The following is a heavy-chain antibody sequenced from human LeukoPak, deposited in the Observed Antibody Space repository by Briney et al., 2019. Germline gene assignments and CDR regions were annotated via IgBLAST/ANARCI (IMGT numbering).Heavy chain of an antibody. J-gene: IGHJ4*02. CDR3: SRDAVAGDY. D-gene: IGHD6-19*01. V-gene: IGHV3-49*03. CDR1: GFTFGDYA. Sequence: GGSLRLSCTASGFTFGDYAMSWFRQAPGKGLEWVGFIRSKAYGGTIEYAASVEGRFTISRDDSKSIAYLQMNSLKTEDTAMYFCSRDAVAGDYWGQGTLVTVSS. CDR2: IRSKAYGGTI.